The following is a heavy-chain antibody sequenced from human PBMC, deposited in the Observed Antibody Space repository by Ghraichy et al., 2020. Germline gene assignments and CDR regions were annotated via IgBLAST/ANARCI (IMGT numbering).Heavy chain of an antibody. CDR1: GFTFSSYG. J-gene: IGHJ1*01. V-gene: IGHV3-30*18. CDR2: ISYDGSNK. CDR3: AKEHMRQQLVLYFQH. Sequence: GESLNISCAASGFTFSSYGMHWVRQAPGKGLEWVAVISYDGSNKYYADSVKGRFTISRDNSKNTLYLQMNSLRAEDMAVYYCAKEHMRQQLVLYFQHWGQGTLVTVSS. D-gene: IGHD6-13*01.